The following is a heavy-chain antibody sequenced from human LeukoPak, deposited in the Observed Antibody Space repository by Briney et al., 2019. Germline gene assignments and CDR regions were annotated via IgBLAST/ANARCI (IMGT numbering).Heavy chain of an antibody. V-gene: IGHV4-30-4*08. CDR1: GGSISSGDYY. D-gene: IGHD2-2*01. Sequence: SETLSLTCTVSGGSISSGDYYWSWIRQPPGKGLEWIGYIYYSGSTYYNPSLKSRVTISVDTSKNQLSLKLSSVTAADTAVYYCARINGAAIFHWGQGTLVTVSS. CDR2: IYYSGST. J-gene: IGHJ4*02. CDR3: ARINGAAIFH.